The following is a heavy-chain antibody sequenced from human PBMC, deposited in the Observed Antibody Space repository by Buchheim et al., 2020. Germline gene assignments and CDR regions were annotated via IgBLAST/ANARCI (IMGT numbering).Heavy chain of an antibody. V-gene: IGHV3-30*18. J-gene: IGHJ4*02. D-gene: IGHD4/OR15-4a*01. CDR2: ISYDGSNK. Sequence: QVQLVESGGGVVQPGRSLRLSCAASGFTFSSYGMHWVRQAPGKGLEWVAVISYDGSNKYYADSVKGRFTISRDTSKNTLYLQMNSLGAADTAVYYCAKDLELTAIDYWGQGTL. CDR3: AKDLELTAIDY. CDR1: GFTFSSYG.